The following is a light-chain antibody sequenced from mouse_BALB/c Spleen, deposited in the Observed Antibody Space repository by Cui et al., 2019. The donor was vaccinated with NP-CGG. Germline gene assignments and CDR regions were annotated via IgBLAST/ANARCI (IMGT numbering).Light chain of an antibody. CDR2: GTN. CDR3: ALWYSNHWV. Sequence: AVVTQESALTTSPGETVTLTCRSSTGAVTTSNYANWVQEKPDHLFTGLIGGTNNRAPGVPARFSGSLIGDKAALTITGAQTEDEALYFCALWYSNHWVFGGGTQLTVL. V-gene: IGLV1*01. CDR1: TGAVTTSNY. J-gene: IGLJ1*01.